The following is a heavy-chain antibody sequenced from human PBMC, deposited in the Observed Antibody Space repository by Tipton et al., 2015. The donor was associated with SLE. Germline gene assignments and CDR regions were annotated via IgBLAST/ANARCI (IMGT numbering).Heavy chain of an antibody. Sequence: TLSLTCTVSGGSIRSYYWSWIRQPPGKRLEWIGYIDYTRGMKYHPSLESRVTMSVDTSKNQFSLKLNSVTAADTAVYYCAREPTYSRDWYWVFDYWGQGTLVTVSS. J-gene: IGHJ4*02. V-gene: IGHV4-59*01. CDR3: AREPTYSRDWYWVFDY. CDR1: GGSIRSYY. CDR2: IDYTRGM. D-gene: IGHD6-19*01.